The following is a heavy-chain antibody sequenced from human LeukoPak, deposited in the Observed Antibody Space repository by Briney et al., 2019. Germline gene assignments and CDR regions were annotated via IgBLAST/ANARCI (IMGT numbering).Heavy chain of an antibody. D-gene: IGHD5-12*01. CDR1: GFTISNYW. V-gene: IGHV3-74*03. CDR3: APQQTYSPYNWFDP. CDR2: IHPYGSIT. J-gene: IGHJ5*02. Sequence: GGSLRLSCVVSGFTISNYWMHWVRQAPGTGLVWVSRIHPYGSITTYADSVKGRFTISRDNAKNTLYLQMNSLRAEDTAVYYCAPQQTYSPYNWFDPWGQGTLVTVSS.